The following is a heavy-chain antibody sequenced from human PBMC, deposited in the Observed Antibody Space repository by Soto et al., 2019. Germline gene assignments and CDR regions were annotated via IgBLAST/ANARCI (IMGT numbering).Heavy chain of an antibody. CDR3: ALTRRSSLLEVAGPGFEY. V-gene: IGHV3-30*03. J-gene: IGHJ4*02. Sequence: GGSLRLSCAASGFNFGVFGMHWVRQAPGKGLEWLSVLSYEGSKEYYADSVRGRFTISRDNSKNTLFLQMDSLRVDDTGVYYCALTRRSSLLEVAGPGFEYWGQGTLVTVSS. CDR2: LSYEGSKE. D-gene: IGHD6-19*01. CDR1: GFNFGVFG.